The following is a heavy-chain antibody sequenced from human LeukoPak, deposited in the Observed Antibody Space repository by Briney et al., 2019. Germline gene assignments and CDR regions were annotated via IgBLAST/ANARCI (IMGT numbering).Heavy chain of an antibody. D-gene: IGHD5-12*01. CDR2: ISAYNGNT. J-gene: IGHJ6*04. CDR1: GYTFTSYG. Sequence: GPVKVSCKASGYTFTSYGISWVRQAPGQGLEWMGWISAYNGNTNYAQKLQGRVTMTTDTSTSTAYMELRSLRSDDTAVYYCARRSSGYDYYYYYGMDVWGKGTTVTVSS. V-gene: IGHV1-18*04. CDR3: ARRSSGYDYYYYYGMDV.